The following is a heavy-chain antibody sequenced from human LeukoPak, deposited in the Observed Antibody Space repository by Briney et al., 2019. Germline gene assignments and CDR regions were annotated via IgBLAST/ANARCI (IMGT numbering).Heavy chain of an antibody. D-gene: IGHD4-17*01. CDR1: GYTFTSYA. CDR3: ARHPYGDYGY. V-gene: IGHV1-18*01. Sequence: ASVKVSCKASGYTFTSYAMNWVRQAPGQGLKWMGWISAYNGNTNYAQRLQGRVTMTTDTSTSTAYMELRSLRSDDTAVYYCARHPYGDYGYWGQGTLVTVSS. CDR2: ISAYNGNT. J-gene: IGHJ4*02.